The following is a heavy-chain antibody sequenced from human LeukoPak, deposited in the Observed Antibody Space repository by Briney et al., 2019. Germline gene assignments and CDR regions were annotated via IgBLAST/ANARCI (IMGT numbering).Heavy chain of an antibody. CDR2: MNPNSGNT. V-gene: IGHV1-8*01. Sequence: ASVKVSCKASGYTFTSYDINWVRQATGQGLEWMGWMNPNSGNTGYAQKFQGRVTMTRNTSISTAYMELSSLRSEAAAVYSSARGRGGKAPWFDPWGQGNLVTVSS. CDR1: GYTFTSYD. J-gene: IGHJ5*02. D-gene: IGHD4-23*01. CDR3: ARGRGGKAPWFDP.